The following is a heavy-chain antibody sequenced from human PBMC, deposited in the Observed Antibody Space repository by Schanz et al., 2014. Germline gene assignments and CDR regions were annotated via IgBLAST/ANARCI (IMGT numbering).Heavy chain of an antibody. CDR2: MQPDSGKT. CDR1: GYTFTSYG. D-gene: IGHD2-2*01. Sequence: QVQLVQSGAEVKKPGASVKVSCKASGYTFTSYGISWVRQAIGQGPEWMGWMQPDSGKTHYAEKFQGRVAMTRDVSISTAYMELSSLASEDTALYYCARDTAQSCIGPSCFEYFQHWGQGALVTVSS. J-gene: IGHJ1*01. CDR3: ARDTAQSCIGPSCFEYFQH. V-gene: IGHV1-8*02.